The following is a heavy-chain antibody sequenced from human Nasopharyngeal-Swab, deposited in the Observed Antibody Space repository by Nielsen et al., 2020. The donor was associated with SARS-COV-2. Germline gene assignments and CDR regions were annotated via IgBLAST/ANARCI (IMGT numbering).Heavy chain of an antibody. V-gene: IGHV4-59*01. J-gene: IGHJ4*02. D-gene: IGHD6-6*01. CDR1: GGSISSYY. Sequence: ETLSLTCTVSGGSISSYYWSWIRQPPGKGLEWIGYIYYSGSTNYNPSLKSRVTISVDTSKNQFSLKLSSVTAADTAVYYCAGSSNETFDYWGQGTLVTVSS. CDR2: IYYSGST. CDR3: AGSSNETFDY.